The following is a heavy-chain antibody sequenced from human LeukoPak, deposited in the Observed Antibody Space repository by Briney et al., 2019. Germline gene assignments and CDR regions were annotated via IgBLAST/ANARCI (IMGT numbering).Heavy chain of an antibody. Sequence: TSETLSLTCTVSGGSISSSSYYWGWIRQPPGKGLEWIGSIYYSGNTYYNPSLKSRVTISVDTSKNQFSLKLSSVTAADTAVYYCARLFSPGWYRGAFDLWGQGTMVTVSS. V-gene: IGHV4-39*01. CDR1: GGSISSSSYY. J-gene: IGHJ3*01. CDR2: IYYSGNT. D-gene: IGHD6-19*01. CDR3: ARLFSPGWYRGAFDL.